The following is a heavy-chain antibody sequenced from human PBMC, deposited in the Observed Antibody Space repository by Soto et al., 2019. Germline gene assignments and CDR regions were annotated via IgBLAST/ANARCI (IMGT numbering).Heavy chain of an antibody. Sequence: GGSLRLSCAASGFTFSSYSMNWVRQAPGKGLEWVSSISSSSSYIYYADSVKGRFTISRDNAKNSLYLQMNSLRAEDTAVYYCARDERIYCSGGSCTRPYYMDVWGKGTTVTVSS. CDR3: ARDERIYCSGGSCTRPYYMDV. V-gene: IGHV3-21*01. CDR2: ISSSSSYI. J-gene: IGHJ6*03. D-gene: IGHD2-15*01. CDR1: GFTFSSYS.